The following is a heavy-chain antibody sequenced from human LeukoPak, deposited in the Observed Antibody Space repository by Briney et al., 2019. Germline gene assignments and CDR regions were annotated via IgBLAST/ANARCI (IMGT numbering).Heavy chain of an antibody. J-gene: IGHJ4*02. CDR1: GYTLTELS. Sequence: ASVKVSCKVSGYTLTELSMHWVRQAPGKGLEWMGGFDPEDGETIYAQKVQGRVTMTEDTSTDTDYMELSSLRSEDTAVHYCAAYYDFWSGYYTINWGQGTLVTVSS. CDR2: FDPEDGET. D-gene: IGHD3-3*01. CDR3: AAYYDFWSGYYTIN. V-gene: IGHV1-24*01.